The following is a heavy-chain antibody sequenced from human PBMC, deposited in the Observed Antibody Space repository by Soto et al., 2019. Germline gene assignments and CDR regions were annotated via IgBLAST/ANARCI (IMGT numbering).Heavy chain of an antibody. D-gene: IGHD6-6*01. J-gene: IGHJ6*02. V-gene: IGHV1-3*01. Sequence: ASVKVSCKASGYTLTSYAMHWVRQAPGQRLEWMGWINAGNGNTKYSQKFQGRVTITRDTSASTAYMELSSLRSEDTAVYYCARVAAARPAYGMDVWGQGTTVTVSS. CDR1: GYTLTSYA. CDR2: INAGNGNT. CDR3: ARVAAARPAYGMDV.